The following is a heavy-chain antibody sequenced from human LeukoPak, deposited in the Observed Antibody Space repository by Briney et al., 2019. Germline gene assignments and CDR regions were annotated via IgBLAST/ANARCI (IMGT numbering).Heavy chain of an antibody. Sequence: PGGSLRLSCAASGFTVSSNYMSWVRQAPGKGLEWVSVIYSGGSTYYADSVKGRFTISRDNSKNTLYLQMNSLRAEDTAVYYCARSSVHPRYYYDSSGLDYWGQGTLVTVSS. V-gene: IGHV3-53*01. CDR2: IYSGGST. CDR3: ARSSVHPRYYYDSSGLDY. J-gene: IGHJ4*02. CDR1: GFTVSSNY. D-gene: IGHD3-22*01.